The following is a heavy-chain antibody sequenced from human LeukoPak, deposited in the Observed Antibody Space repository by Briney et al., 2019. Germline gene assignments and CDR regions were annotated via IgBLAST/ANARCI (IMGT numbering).Heavy chain of an antibody. D-gene: IGHD2/OR15-2a*01. CDR1: GFSISNGYH. J-gene: IGHJ4*02. CDR3: ARVFYDTTGLHYRGLYYFDY. V-gene: IGHV4-38-2*02. CDR2: MYHSGIT. Sequence: PSETLSLTCSVSGFSISNGYHWGWIRQPPGKGPQWIGSMYHSGITYYNPSLKSRVTMSVDTSKNQFSLRLTSVTAADTAVYYCARVFYDTTGLHYRGLYYFDYWGPGTLVTVSS.